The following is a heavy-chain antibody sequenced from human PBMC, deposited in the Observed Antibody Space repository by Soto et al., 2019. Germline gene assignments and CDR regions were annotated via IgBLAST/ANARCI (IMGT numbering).Heavy chain of an antibody. V-gene: IGHV1-69*01. Sequence: QVQLVQSGAEVKKPGSSVKVSCKAPGGTFSTYAINWVRQAPGQGLEWMGGVIPIFGTPKYAQKFQGRVTITADESTSTGYMELRSLRSEDTAVYYCARYQGGSSSLDIYYYYYYGMDVWGQGPTVTVSS. CDR2: VIPIFGTP. D-gene: IGHD2-15*01. CDR1: GGTFSTYA. J-gene: IGHJ6*02. CDR3: ARYQGGSSSLDIYYYYYYGMDV.